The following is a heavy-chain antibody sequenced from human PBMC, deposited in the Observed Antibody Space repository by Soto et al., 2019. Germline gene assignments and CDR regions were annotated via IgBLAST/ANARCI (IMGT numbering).Heavy chain of an antibody. CDR3: ARSPGLLWFGELH. V-gene: IGHV1-69*06. J-gene: IGHJ4*02. D-gene: IGHD3-10*01. CDR2: IIPIFGTA. CDR1: GGTFSSYA. Sequence: VASVKVSCKASGGTFSSYAISWVRQAPGQGLEWMGGIIPIFGTANYAQKFQGRVTITADKSTSTAYMELSSLRSEDTAVYYCARSPGLLWFGELHWGQGTRGTAPQ.